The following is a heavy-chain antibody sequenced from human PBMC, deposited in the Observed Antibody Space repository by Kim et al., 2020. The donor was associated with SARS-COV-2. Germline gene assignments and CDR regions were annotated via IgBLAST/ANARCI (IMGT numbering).Heavy chain of an antibody. CDR2: IYYSGST. CDR1: GGSVSSGSYY. J-gene: IGHJ6*02. D-gene: IGHD6-13*01. CDR3: ARDSRMLVRYYGMDV. Sequence: SETLSLTCTVSGGSVSSGSYYWSWIRKPPGKGLEWIGYIYYSGSTNYNPSLKSRVTISVDTSKNQFSLKLSSVTAADTAVYYCARDSRMLVRYYGMDVWGQGTTVTVSS. V-gene: IGHV4-61*01.